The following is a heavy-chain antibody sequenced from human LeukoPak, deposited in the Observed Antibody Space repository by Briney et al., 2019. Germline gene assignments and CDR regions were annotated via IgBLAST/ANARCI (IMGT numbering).Heavy chain of an antibody. CDR1: GGSISSYY. J-gene: IGHJ6*02. CDR3: ARVKGYGDYGGYYYYGMDV. V-gene: IGHV4-59*01. Sequence: PSEALSLTCTVSGGSISSYYWSWIRQPPGKGLEWIGYIYYSGSTNYNPSLKSRVTISVDTSKNQFSLKLSSVTAADTAVYYCARVKGYGDYGGYYYYGMDVWGQGTTVTVSS. D-gene: IGHD4-17*01. CDR2: IYYSGST.